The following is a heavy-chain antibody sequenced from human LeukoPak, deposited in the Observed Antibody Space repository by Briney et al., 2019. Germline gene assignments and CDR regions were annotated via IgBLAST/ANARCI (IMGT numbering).Heavy chain of an antibody. V-gene: IGHV6-1*01. J-gene: IGHJ4*02. CDR1: GDSVSSKNGA. CDR3: ARDVGISGWYTFDY. D-gene: IGHD6-19*01. Sequence: SQTLSITCAISGDSVSSKNGAWNWIRQSPSRGLEWLGRTYYRSKWYDDYAESLKGRITISPDTSKNQFSLQLNSVTPEDTAVYYCARDVGISGWYTFDYWGQGTLVTVSS. CDR2: TYYRSKWYD.